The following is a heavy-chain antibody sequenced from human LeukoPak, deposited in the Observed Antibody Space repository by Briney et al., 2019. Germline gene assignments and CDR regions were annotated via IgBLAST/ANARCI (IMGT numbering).Heavy chain of an antibody. CDR1: GFTVSSNY. Sequence: GGSLRLSCAAAGFTVSSNYMSWVRQAPGEGLEWVSVIYSGGSTYYADSVKGRFTISRDNSKNTLYLQMNSLRAEDTAVYYCARGGGRFVNIAAFDIWGQGTMVTVSS. V-gene: IGHV3-66*01. CDR3: ARGGGRFVNIAAFDI. D-gene: IGHD3-16*01. J-gene: IGHJ3*02. CDR2: IYSGGST.